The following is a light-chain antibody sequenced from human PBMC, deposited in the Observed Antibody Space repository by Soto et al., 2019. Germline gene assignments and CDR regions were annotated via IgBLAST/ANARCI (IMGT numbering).Light chain of an antibody. Sequence: EIVLTQSAGTLSLSPGERATLSCRASQSVSSSYLAWYQQKPGQAPRLLIYGASSRATGIPDRFSGSGSGTDFTLTISRPEPEDFAVYYCQQYGSSPWTFGQGTKVEIK. CDR3: QQYGSSPWT. V-gene: IGKV3-20*01. CDR1: QSVSSSY. CDR2: GAS. J-gene: IGKJ1*01.